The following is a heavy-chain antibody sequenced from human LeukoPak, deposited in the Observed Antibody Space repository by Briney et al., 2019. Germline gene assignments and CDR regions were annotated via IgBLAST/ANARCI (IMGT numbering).Heavy chain of an antibody. CDR2: IRYDGSNK. V-gene: IGHV3-30*02. J-gene: IGHJ5*02. CDR3: ARELRPGIAAAPNWFDP. D-gene: IGHD6-13*01. Sequence: PGGSLRLSCAASGFTFSSYGMHWVRQAPGKGLEWVAFIRYDGSNKYYADSVKGRFTISRDNSKNTLYLQMNSLRAEDTAVYYCARELRPGIAAAPNWFDPWGQGTLVTVSS. CDR1: GFTFSSYG.